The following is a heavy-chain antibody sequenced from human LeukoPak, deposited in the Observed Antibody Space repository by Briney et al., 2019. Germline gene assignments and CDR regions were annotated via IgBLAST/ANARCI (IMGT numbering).Heavy chain of an antibody. J-gene: IGHJ4*02. V-gene: IGHV3-53*01. CDR1: GFTLSSNY. D-gene: IGHD6-19*01. CDR2: IYSGGST. Sequence: GGSLRLSCAASGFTLSSNYMSWVRQAPGKGLEWVSVIYSGGSTYYADSVKGRFTISGDNSKNTLYLQMNSLRAEDTAVYYCARDRDSSGWYWSFDYWGQGTLVTVSS. CDR3: ARDRDSSGWYWSFDY.